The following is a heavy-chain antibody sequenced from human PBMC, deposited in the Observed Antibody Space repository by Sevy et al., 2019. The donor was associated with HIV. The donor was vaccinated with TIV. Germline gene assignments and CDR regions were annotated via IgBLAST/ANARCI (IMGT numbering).Heavy chain of an antibody. J-gene: IGHJ4*02. CDR1: GFTFSSYA. CDR2: ISSNGVST. D-gene: IGHD6-19*01. CDR3: VKRYSSGWYYFDY. Sequence: GGSLRLSCSASGFTFSSYAMHWVRQAPGKGLEYVSAISSNGVSTYYADSVTGRFTISRDNSKNTLYRQMSSLGAEDTAGYYCVKRYSSGWYYFDYWGQGTLVTVSS. V-gene: IGHV3-64D*06.